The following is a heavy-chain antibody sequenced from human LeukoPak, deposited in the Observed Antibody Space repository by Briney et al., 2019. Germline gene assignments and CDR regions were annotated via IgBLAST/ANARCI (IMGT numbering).Heavy chain of an antibody. Sequence: PGMSLRLSCAASGFTFDDYAMHWVRQAPGKGLEWVSGISWNSGSIGYADSVKGRFTISRDNAKNSLYLQMNSLRAEDTALYYCAKGGSGDYFDYWGQGTLVTVSS. CDR3: AKGGSGDYFDY. D-gene: IGHD1-26*01. CDR1: GFTFDDYA. J-gene: IGHJ4*02. V-gene: IGHV3-9*01. CDR2: ISWNSGSI.